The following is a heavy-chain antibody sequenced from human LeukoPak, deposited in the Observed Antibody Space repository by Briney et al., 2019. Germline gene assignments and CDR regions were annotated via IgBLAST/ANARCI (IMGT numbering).Heavy chain of an antibody. J-gene: IGHJ5*02. D-gene: IGHD1-14*01. V-gene: IGHV3-23*01. CDR1: GFTLSSSV. CDR2: ITGSGETT. Sequence: GGSLRLSCAASGFTLSSSVMTWVRQAPGKGLEWVSSITGSGETTYYADSVKGRFAISRDNSQNTLHLHMTSLRGEDTAIYYCAKHPTGFPNWFGPWGQGTLVTLSS. CDR3: AKHPTGFPNWFGP.